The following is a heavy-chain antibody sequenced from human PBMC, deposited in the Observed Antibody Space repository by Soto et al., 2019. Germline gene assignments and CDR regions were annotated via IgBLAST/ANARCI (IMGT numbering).Heavy chain of an antibody. V-gene: IGHV1-69*01. J-gene: IGHJ5*02. D-gene: IGHD2-2*01. CDR3: ARDFHSVPAATYNWFDP. Sequence: QVQLVQSGAEVKKPGSSVKVSCKASGGTFSSYAISWVRQAPGQGLEWMGGIIPIFGTANYAQKFQGRVTITADESTSTAYMELSSLGSEDTAVYYCARDFHSVPAATYNWFDPWGQGTLVTVSS. CDR1: GGTFSSYA. CDR2: IIPIFGTA.